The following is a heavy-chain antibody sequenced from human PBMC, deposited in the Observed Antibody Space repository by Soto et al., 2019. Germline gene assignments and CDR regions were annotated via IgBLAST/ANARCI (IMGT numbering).Heavy chain of an antibody. Sequence: VKVSCKASGYTFTGYYMHWVRQAPGQGLEWMGWINPNSGGTNYAQKFQGWVTMTRDTSISTAYMELSRLRSDDTAVYYCAREQAAGTDYSYGMDVWGQGTTVTVSS. D-gene: IGHD6-13*01. CDR1: GYTFTGYY. CDR2: INPNSGGT. V-gene: IGHV1-2*04. J-gene: IGHJ6*02. CDR3: AREQAAGTDYSYGMDV.